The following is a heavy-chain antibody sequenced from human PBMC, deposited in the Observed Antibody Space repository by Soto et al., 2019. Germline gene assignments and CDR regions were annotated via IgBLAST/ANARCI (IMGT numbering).Heavy chain of an antibody. D-gene: IGHD3-10*01. CDR2: ITDTGGDA. Sequence: GGSLRLSCVASGLTLGSRAMSWVRQAPGEGLQWVSTITDTGGDAKYADSVRGRFVISRDNPKKTLYLQMTSLTAEDSAMYYCARGSTDSYPGSRIFDFWGRGTLVTVSS. J-gene: IGHJ4*02. CDR1: GLTLGSRA. CDR3: ARGSTDSYPGSRIFDF. V-gene: IGHV3-23*01.